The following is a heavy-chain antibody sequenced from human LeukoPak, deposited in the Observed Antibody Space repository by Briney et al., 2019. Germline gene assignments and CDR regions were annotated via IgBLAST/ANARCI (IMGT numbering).Heavy chain of an antibody. Sequence: GGSLRLSCAASGFTFSSYAMHWVRQAPGKGLEWVAVISYDGSNKYYADSVKGRFTISRDNSKNTLYLQMNSLRAEDTAVYYCARDHDSSFDYWGQGTLVTVSS. D-gene: IGHD3-22*01. J-gene: IGHJ4*02. CDR1: GFTFSSYA. CDR2: ISYDGSNK. CDR3: ARDHDSSFDY. V-gene: IGHV3-30*04.